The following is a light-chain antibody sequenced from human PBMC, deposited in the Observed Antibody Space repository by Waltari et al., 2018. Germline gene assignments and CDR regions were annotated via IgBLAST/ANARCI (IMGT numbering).Light chain of an antibody. CDR1: NSKLAAGYD. CDR2: GNS. CDR3: QSYDSSLSGYV. J-gene: IGLJ1*01. V-gene: IGLV1-40*01. Sequence: QSVLTQPPSVSGAPGHRVSISCTGSNSKLAAGYDLHRYQQRPGTAPKLLIYGNSNRPSGVPDRFSGSKSGTSASLAITGLQAEDEADYYCQSYDSSLSGYVFGAGTKVTVL.